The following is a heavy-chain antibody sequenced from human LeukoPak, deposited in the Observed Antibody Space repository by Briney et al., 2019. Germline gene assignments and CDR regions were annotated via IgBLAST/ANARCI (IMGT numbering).Heavy chain of an antibody. Sequence: PGGSLRLSCAASGFTFDDYAMHWVRQAPGKGLEWVSGISWNSGSIGYADSVKGRFTISRDNAKNSLYLQMNSLRAEDTALYYCAKDLSAALLAFDYWGQGTLVTVSS. CDR1: GFTFDDYA. V-gene: IGHV3-9*01. CDR3: AKDLSAALLAFDY. J-gene: IGHJ4*02. CDR2: ISWNSGSI. D-gene: IGHD6-13*01.